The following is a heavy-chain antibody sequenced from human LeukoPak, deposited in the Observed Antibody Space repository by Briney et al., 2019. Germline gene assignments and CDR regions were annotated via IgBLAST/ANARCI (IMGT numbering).Heavy chain of an antibody. D-gene: IGHD6-19*01. V-gene: IGHV3-21*04. J-gene: IGHJ6*02. Sequence: PGGSLRLSCAASGFTFSSYSMNWVRQAPGKGLEWVSSISSSSSYIYYADSVKGRFTISRDNAKNSLYLQMNSLRAEDTAVYYCARDGDSGWFTAKYYYYYYGMDVWGQGTTVTVSS. CDR2: ISSSSSYI. CDR1: GFTFSSYS. CDR3: ARDGDSGWFTAKYYYYYYGMDV.